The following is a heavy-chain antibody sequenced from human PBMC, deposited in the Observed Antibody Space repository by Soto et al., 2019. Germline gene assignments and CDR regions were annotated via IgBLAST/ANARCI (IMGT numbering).Heavy chain of an antibody. Sequence: GGSLRLSCAASGFTFDDYAMHWVRQAPGKGLEWVSGISWNSGSIGYADSVKGRFTISRDNAKNSLYLQMNSLRAEDTALYYCAITLPGYSSSWYGAFDIWGQGTMVTVSS. V-gene: IGHV3-9*01. CDR1: GFTFDDYA. J-gene: IGHJ3*02. D-gene: IGHD6-13*01. CDR2: ISWNSGSI. CDR3: AITLPGYSSSWYGAFDI.